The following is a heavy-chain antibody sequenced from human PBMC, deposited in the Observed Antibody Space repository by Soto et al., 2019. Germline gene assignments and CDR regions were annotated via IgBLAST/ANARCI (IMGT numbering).Heavy chain of an antibody. J-gene: IGHJ2*01. D-gene: IGHD4-17*01. CDR2: ISADNGNT. V-gene: IGHV1-18*01. Sequence: QVQLVQSGAEVKNPGASVKVSCKASGYTFTSYGISWVRQSPGQGLEWMGWISADNGNTNYAQKLQGRVTMNTDTSTSTAYMELRSLRSDYTAVDYCARMLYGDSGYWYFDLWGRGTLVTVAS. CDR1: GYTFTSYG. CDR3: ARMLYGDSGYWYFDL.